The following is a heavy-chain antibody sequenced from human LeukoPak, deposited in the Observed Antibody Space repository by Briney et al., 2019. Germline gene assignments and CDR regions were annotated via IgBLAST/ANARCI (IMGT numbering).Heavy chain of an antibody. J-gene: IGHJ4*02. Sequence: KTSGTLSLTCGVSGGSITNTNYWTWVRQPPGKGLEWIGGVNLQGSTNYNPSLMGRVAIAVDTSENHISLQLTSVTAADTAVYYCAREGGPYRPLDYSGQGTLVTVSS. CDR2: VNLQGST. CDR1: GGSITNTNY. V-gene: IGHV4-4*02. CDR3: AREGGPYRPLDY.